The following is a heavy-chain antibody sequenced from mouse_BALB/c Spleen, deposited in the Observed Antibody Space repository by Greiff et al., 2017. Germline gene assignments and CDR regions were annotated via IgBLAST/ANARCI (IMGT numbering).Heavy chain of an antibody. CDR2: ISSGSSTI. D-gene: IGHD1-1*01. Sequence: EVKLQESGGGLVQPGGSRKLSCAASGFTFSSFGMHWVRQAPEKGLEWVAYISSGSSTIYYADTVKGRFTISRDNPKNTLFLQMTSLRSEDTAMYYCARSHYYYGSSYYFDYWGQGTTLTVSS. CDR3: ARSHYYYGSSYYFDY. CDR1: GFTFSSFG. J-gene: IGHJ2*01. V-gene: IGHV5-17*02.